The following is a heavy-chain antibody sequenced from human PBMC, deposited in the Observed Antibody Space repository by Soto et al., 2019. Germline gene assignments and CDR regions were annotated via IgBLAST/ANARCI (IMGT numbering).Heavy chain of an antibody. J-gene: IGHJ4*02. CDR3: ARDPYFDY. CDR1: GFTFSSYA. V-gene: IGHV3-23*01. CDR2: ISGSGSTNI. Sequence: GGSLRLSCAASGFTFSSYAMSWVRQAPGKGLEWVSAISGSGSTNIKYADSVKGRFTISRDDAKNAVYLQMDSLRAEDTAVYYCARDPYFDYWGQGTLVTVSS.